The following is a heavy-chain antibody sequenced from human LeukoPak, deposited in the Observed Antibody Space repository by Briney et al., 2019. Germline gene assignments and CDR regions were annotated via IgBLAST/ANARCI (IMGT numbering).Heavy chain of an antibody. Sequence: SGTLSLTCTVSGGSISSYYWSWIRQPPGKGLEWIGYIYYSGSTNYNPSLKSRVTISVDTSKNQFSLKLSSVTAADTAVYYCARVAHYDFWSGYYMDVWGKGTTVTVSS. J-gene: IGHJ6*03. CDR1: GGSISSYY. CDR3: ARVAHYDFWSGYYMDV. V-gene: IGHV4-59*01. CDR2: IYYSGST. D-gene: IGHD3-3*01.